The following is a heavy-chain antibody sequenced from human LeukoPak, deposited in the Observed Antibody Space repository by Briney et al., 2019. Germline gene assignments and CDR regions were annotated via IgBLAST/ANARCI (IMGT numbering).Heavy chain of an antibody. J-gene: IGHJ5*02. Sequence: PSETLSLTCAVSGYSISSGYYWSWIRQPPGKGLEWIGYIYYSGSTYYNPSLKSRVTISVDTSKNQFSLKLSSVTAADTAVYYCARDRGSYTGWFDPWGQGTLVTVSS. CDR2: IYYSGST. CDR1: GYSISSGYY. CDR3: ARDRGSYTGWFDP. D-gene: IGHD1-26*01. V-gene: IGHV4-30-4*01.